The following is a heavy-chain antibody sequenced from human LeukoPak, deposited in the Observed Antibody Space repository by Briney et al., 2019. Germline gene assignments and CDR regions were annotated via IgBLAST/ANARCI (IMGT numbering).Heavy chain of an antibody. CDR3: AREGYYYDSSGYPDI. CDR1: GFTFSDYY. D-gene: IGHD3-22*01. V-gene: IGHV3-11*01. J-gene: IGHJ3*02. Sequence: GGSLRLSCAASGFTFSDYYMSWIRQAPGKGLEWASYISSSGSTIYYADSVKGRFTISRDNAKNSLYLQMNSLRAEDTAVYYCAREGYYYDSSGYPDIWGQGTMVTVSS. CDR2: ISSSGSTI.